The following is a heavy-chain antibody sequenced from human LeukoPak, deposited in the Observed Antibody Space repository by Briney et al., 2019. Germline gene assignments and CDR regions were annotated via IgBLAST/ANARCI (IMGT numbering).Heavy chain of an antibody. V-gene: IGHV3-30-3*01. D-gene: IGHD6-19*01. CDR3: ARSYTSGWSRGFDP. CDR2: ISYDGSNK. CDR1: GVTFSNYT. J-gene: IGHJ5*02. Sequence: GGSLRLSCAASGVTFSNYTVHWVRQAPGKGLEWVAVISYDGSNKYYADSVKGRFTISRDNSKNTLYLQMNSLRVEDTAVYYCARSYTSGWSRGFDPWGQGTLVIVSS.